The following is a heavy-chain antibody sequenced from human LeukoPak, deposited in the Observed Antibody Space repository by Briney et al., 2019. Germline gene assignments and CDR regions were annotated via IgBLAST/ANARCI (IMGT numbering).Heavy chain of an antibody. Sequence: SGGSLRLSCAASGFTFSNYGIHGVRQAPGKGLEWVAVISYDGTNKYYADSVKGRFTISRDNSKNTLYLKMNSLRAEDTAVYYCAKEGVTRYFDYWGQGTLVTVSS. CDR3: AKEGVTRYFDY. D-gene: IGHD4-23*01. V-gene: IGHV3-30*18. CDR1: GFTFSNYG. CDR2: ISYDGTNK. J-gene: IGHJ4*02.